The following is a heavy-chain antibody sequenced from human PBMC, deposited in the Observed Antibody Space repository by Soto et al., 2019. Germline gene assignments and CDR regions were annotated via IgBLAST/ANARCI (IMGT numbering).Heavy chain of an antibody. CDR3: ARDRSTYGGGGTGEVKENWFDP. CDR2: AYYSGST. J-gene: IGHJ5*02. D-gene: IGHD2-8*01. V-gene: IGHV4-59*01. CDR1: GGSIRHYY. Sequence: PSETLSLTCTVSGGSIRHYYWSWIRQSPGKGLEWIGYAYYSGSTYYNPSLKSRVTMSVDTSKNQVSLKLNSVTTADTAVYYCARDRSTYGGGGTGEVKENWFDPWGPGTLVTVSS.